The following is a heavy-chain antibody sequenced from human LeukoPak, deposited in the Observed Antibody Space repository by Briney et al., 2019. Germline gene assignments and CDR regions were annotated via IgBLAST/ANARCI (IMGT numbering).Heavy chain of an antibody. J-gene: IGHJ4*02. V-gene: IGHV3-33*01. CDR2: IWYDGSNK. CDR1: GFTFSSHG. D-gene: IGHD2-2*01. Sequence: GGTLRLSRAASGFTFSSHGMQWVRQAPGKGLEWVAVIWYDGSNKYYTDAVKGRFTISRDNSKNTLYLQMNSLRAEDTAVYYCARGIGGPAGKGYYFDHWGQGTLVTVSS. CDR3: ARGIGGPAGKGYYFDH.